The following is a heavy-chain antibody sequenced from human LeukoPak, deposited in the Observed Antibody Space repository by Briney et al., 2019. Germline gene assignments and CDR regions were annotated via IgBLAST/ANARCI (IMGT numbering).Heavy chain of an antibody. D-gene: IGHD1-26*01. Sequence: GASVKVSCKASGYTFTSYGISWVRQAPGQGLEWMGIINPSGGSTSYAQKFQGRVTMTRDMSTSTVYMELSSLRSEDTAVYYCARFESGSYHRENDYWGQGTLVTVSS. CDR3: ARFESGSYHRENDY. CDR1: GYTFTSYG. J-gene: IGHJ4*02. V-gene: IGHV1-46*01. CDR2: INPSGGST.